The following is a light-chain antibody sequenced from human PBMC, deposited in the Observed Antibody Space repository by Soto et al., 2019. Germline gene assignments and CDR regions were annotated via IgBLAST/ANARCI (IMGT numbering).Light chain of an antibody. J-gene: IGKJ4*01. CDR1: QSVSTF. V-gene: IGKV3D-15*01. CDR2: GAS. Sequence: EIVLTQSPATLSLSPGERATLSCRTSQSVSTFLAWYQHKPGQAPRLLIYGASTRATGIPARFSGSGSGTEFTLTISSLQSEDFAVYYCQQYNNWPPLFGGGTKVDIK. CDR3: QQYNNWPPL.